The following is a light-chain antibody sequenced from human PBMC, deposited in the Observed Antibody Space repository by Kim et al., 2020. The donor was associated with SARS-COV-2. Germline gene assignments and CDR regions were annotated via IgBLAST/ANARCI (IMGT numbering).Light chain of an antibody. Sequence: ASVGDRVTIPCRESSVIRNDLGWDQPKPGNAPKRLIYAASRLQSGVPSRFSGSGSGTEFTLTISSLQPEDFATYYCLQLNSYPRTFGQGTKVDIK. CDR1: SVIRND. CDR2: AAS. V-gene: IGKV1-17*01. J-gene: IGKJ1*01. CDR3: LQLNSYPRT.